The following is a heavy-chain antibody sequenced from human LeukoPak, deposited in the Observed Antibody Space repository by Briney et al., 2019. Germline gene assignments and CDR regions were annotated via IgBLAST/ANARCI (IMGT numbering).Heavy chain of an antibody. CDR3: ASVRGYCSGGSCYPDAFDI. CDR2: INPNSGGT. D-gene: IGHD2-15*01. Sequence: ASVKVSCKASGYTFTGYYIHWVRQAPGQGLEWMGWINPNSGGTNYAQKFQSRVTMTRDTSISTAYMELSRLRSDDTAVYYCASVRGYCSGGSCYPDAFDIWGQGTMVTVSS. V-gene: IGHV1-2*02. CDR1: GYTFTGYY. J-gene: IGHJ3*02.